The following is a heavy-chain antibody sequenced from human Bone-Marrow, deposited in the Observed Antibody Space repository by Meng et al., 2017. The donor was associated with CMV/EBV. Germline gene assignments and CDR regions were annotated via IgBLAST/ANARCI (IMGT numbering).Heavy chain of an antibody. Sequence: GESLKISCVATGFAFNNHGFHWVRQAPGKGLEWVAFISFDGGHRYYGDSVKGRFTISRDNSSNTLHLQMNNLRTDDTAVYYCARAYHYCAGGSCYWFDAFDIWGQGTRVTV. CDR1: GFAFNNHG. V-gene: IGHV3-30-3*01. CDR3: ARAYHYCAGGSCYWFDAFDI. J-gene: IGHJ3*02. D-gene: IGHD2-15*01. CDR2: ISFDGGHR.